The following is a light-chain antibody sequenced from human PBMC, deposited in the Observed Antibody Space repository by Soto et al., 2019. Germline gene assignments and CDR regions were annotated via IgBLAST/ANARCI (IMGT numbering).Light chain of an antibody. CDR3: QQYNDWSYT. V-gene: IGKV3D-15*01. J-gene: IGKJ2*01. CDR1: QSVSSN. CDR2: GTS. Sequence: EIVMTQSPATLSVSPGERATLSCRASQSVSSNLAWYQQKPGQAPRLLIYGTSARATVIPARFSGSGSGTEFTLTISSLQSEDVAVYYCQQYNDWSYTFGQGTKLEIK.